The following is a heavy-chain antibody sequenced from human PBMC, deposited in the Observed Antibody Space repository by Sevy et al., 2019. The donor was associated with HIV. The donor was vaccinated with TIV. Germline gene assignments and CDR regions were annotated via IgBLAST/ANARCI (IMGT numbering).Heavy chain of an antibody. CDR3: ARGGYTYGKGCFDY. CDR1: GYSISSGYY. CDR2: IYHSGST. Sequence: SETLSLTCGVSGYSISSGYYWGWIRQPPGKGLEWIGSIYHSGSTYSNPSLKSRVTISVDTSKNQFSLKLSSVTAADTAVYYCARGGYTYGKGCFDYWGQGTLVTFSS. J-gene: IGHJ4*02. V-gene: IGHV4-38-2*01. D-gene: IGHD5-18*01.